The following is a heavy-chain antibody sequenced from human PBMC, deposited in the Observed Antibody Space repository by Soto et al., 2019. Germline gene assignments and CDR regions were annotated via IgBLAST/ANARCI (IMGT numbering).Heavy chain of an antibody. CDR2: IRSNSDGDTT. V-gene: IGHV3-15*01. CDR1: GLTFNNAG. J-gene: IGHJ4*02. CDR3: TTYSGAAFEY. D-gene: IGHD1-26*01. Sequence: VGSLRLSCVASGLTFNNAGMNWGRHAPGKGLEWVGRIRSNSDGDTTDYAAPVKARFTISRDDSKNMVALQMRSLKTEDTAIYYCTTYSGAAFEYWGQGALVTVSS.